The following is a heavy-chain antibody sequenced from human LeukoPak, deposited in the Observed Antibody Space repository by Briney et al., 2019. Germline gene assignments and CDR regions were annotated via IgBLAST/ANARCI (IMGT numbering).Heavy chain of an antibody. CDR2: IIPIFGTA. J-gene: IGHJ4*02. Sequence: ASVKVSCKASGGTFISYAISWVRQAPGQGVEWMGGIIPIFGTANYAQKFQGRVTITTDESTSTAYMELSSLRSEDTAVYYCARSGRMATITYYFDYWGQGTLVTVSS. CDR1: GGTFISYA. CDR3: ARSGRMATITYYFDY. V-gene: IGHV1-69*05. D-gene: IGHD5-24*01.